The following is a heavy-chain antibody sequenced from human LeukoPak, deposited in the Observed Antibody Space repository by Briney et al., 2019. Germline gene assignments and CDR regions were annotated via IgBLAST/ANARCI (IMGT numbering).Heavy chain of an antibody. CDR3: ARVGRDGYIDAFDI. V-gene: IGHV3-21*01. J-gene: IGHJ3*02. D-gene: IGHD5-24*01. CDR1: GFTFSSYS. Sequence: GGSLRLSCAASGFTFSSYSMNWVRQAPGKGLEWVSSISSSSIDIYYADSVKGRFTISRDNAKNSLYMQMNSLRAEDTAVYYCARVGRDGYIDAFDIWGQGTMVTVSS. CDR2: ISSSSIDI.